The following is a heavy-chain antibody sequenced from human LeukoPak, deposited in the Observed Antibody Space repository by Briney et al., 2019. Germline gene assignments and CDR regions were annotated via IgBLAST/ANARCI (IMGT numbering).Heavy chain of an antibody. CDR3: AKDAYSSSWSFDY. Sequence: GGSLRLSCAASGFTFSSYGMHWVRQAPGKGLEWVAVISYDGSNKYYADSVKGRFTISRDNSKNTLYLQMNSLRAKDTAVYYCAKDAYSSSWSFDYWGQETLVTVSS. D-gene: IGHD6-13*01. CDR1: GFTFSSYG. CDR2: ISYDGSNK. J-gene: IGHJ4*02. V-gene: IGHV3-30*18.